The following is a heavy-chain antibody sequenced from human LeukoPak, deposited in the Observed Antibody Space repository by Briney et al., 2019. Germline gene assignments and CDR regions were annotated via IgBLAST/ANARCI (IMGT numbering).Heavy chain of an antibody. CDR2: ISSSGSTI. J-gene: IGHJ4*02. V-gene: IGHV3-48*01. CDR3: ARDDISSGCSLFDY. D-gene: IGHD3-22*01. Sequence: PGGSLRLSCEASGFSLSSYTMNWVCQAPGKGLEWISYISSSGSTIYYADSVKGRLTISRDNAKNSLYLQMNNLRAEDTAMYYCARDDISSGCSLFDYWGQGILVTVSS. CDR1: GFSLSSYT.